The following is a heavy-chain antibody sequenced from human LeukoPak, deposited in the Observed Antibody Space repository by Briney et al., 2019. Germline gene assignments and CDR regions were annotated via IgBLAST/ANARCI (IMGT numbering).Heavy chain of an antibody. V-gene: IGHV1-2*02. D-gene: IGHD2-15*01. CDR3: ARAGFCSGGICPDYFDY. CDR2: INPNTGGS. Sequence: SVKVSCKAPGYTLTGYYIHWVRQAPGQGLEWMGWINPNTGGSTFAQKFRGRVTMTRDTSISTAYTELSSLTSDDTAVYFCARAGFCSGGICPDYFDYWGQGTLVTVSS. CDR1: GYTLTGYY. J-gene: IGHJ4*02.